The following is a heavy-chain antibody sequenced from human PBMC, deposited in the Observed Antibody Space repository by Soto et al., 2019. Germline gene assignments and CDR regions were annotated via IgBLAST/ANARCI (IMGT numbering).Heavy chain of an antibody. CDR2: IYYSGST. CDR3: ARGAYYYDSSGYYYGRSLTYYFDY. J-gene: IGHJ4*02. V-gene: IGHV4-59*01. CDR1: GGSISIYY. D-gene: IGHD3-22*01. Sequence: SETLSLTCTVSGGSISIYYWSWIRQPPGKGLEWIGYIYYSGSTNYNPSLKSRVTISVDTSKNQFSLKLSSVTAADTAVYYCARGAYYYDSSGYYYGRSLTYYFDYWGQGTLVTVSS.